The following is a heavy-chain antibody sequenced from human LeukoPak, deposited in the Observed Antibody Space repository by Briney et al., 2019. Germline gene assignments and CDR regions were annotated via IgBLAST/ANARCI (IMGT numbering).Heavy chain of an antibody. D-gene: IGHD4-17*01. CDR3: ARATRGYGDYDY. CDR2: ISAYNGNT. J-gene: IGHJ4*02. V-gene: IGHV1-18*01. CDR1: GYTFTSYG. Sequence: ASVKVSCKASGYTFTSYGISWVRQAPGQGLELMGWISAYNGNTNYAQNLQGRVTMTTDTSTSTAYMELRSLTSDDTAVYYCARATRGYGDYDYWGQGTLVTVSS.